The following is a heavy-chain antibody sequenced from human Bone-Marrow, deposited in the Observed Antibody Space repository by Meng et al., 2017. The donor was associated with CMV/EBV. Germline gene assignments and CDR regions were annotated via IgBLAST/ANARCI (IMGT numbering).Heavy chain of an antibody. V-gene: IGHV1-8*01. Sequence: ASVKVSCKASGYTFTSYDINWVRQDTRQRLEWMGGMNTNSGNTAYAQKFQCIITMTRNTSINSAYMDLSSLRSENTAIYYCTKGRGSTLKGSGFDPWGQGSLVTVSS. D-gene: IGHD1-26*01. CDR1: GYTFTSYD. J-gene: IGHJ5*02. CDR2: MNTNSGNT. CDR3: TKGRGSTLKGSGFDP.